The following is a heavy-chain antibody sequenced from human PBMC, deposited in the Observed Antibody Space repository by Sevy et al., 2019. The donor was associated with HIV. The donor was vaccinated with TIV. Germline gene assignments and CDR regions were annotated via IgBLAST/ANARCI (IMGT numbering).Heavy chain of an antibody. CDR2: ISGSGGST. V-gene: IGHV3-23*01. D-gene: IGHD2-2*02. CDR1: GFTFISYA. J-gene: IGHJ4*02. Sequence: GGSLRLSCAASGFTFISYAMSWVRQAPGKGLEWVSAISGSGGSTYYADSVKGRFTISRDNSKNTLYLQMNSLRAEDTAVYYCATGGIPATAIGSLDYWGQGTLVTVSS. CDR3: ATGGIPATAIGSLDY.